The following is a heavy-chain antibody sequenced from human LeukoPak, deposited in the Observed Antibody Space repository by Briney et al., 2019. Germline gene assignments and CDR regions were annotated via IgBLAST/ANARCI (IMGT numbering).Heavy chain of an antibody. CDR1: GGSISSYY. V-gene: IGHV4-59*08. CDR3: VAGGDGMATILAEY. D-gene: IGHD5-24*01. Sequence: SGTLSLTCTVSGGSISSYYWIWIRQSPGKGLEWVGYIHYSGNTNYNPSFKSRVTISLDTSRKQLSLKLRFVTAADTAVYYCVAGGDGMATILAEYWGQGTLVTVSS. CDR2: IHYSGNT. J-gene: IGHJ4*02.